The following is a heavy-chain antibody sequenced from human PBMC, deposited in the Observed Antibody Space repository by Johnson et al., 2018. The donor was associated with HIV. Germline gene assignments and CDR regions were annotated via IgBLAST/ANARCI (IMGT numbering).Heavy chain of an antibody. V-gene: IGHV3-11*04. Sequence: VQLVESGGGLVKPGGSLRLSCAASGFTFSDSSMNWIRQAPGKGLEWVSYITPSGTTIYNADSVKGRFTISRDNAKKSRYLQMTSLRAEDTAMYYCAKRRVAGDDAFDVWGQGTMVIVSS. CDR3: AKRRVAGDDAFDV. J-gene: IGHJ3*01. CDR2: ITPSGTTI. D-gene: IGHD6-19*01. CDR1: GFTFSDSS.